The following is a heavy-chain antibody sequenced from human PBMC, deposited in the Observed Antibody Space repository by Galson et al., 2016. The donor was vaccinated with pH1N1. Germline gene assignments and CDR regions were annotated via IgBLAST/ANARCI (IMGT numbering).Heavy chain of an antibody. J-gene: IGHJ5*02. CDR1: GYKFTTYW. CDR3: ASGLLSGFDP. Sequence: QSGAEVKKPGESLKISCEVFGYKFTTYWIGWVRQMPGKGLEWMGIIYPDDSDTRYTPAFQGQVTISVDKSINTAYLQWNSLKASDTSIYYCASGLLSGFDPWGEGTLVIVSS. V-gene: IGHV5-51*03. D-gene: IGHD2-21*01. CDR2: IYPDDSDT.